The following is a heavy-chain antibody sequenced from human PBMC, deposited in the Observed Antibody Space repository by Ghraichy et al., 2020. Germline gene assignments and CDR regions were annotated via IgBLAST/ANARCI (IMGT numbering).Heavy chain of an antibody. V-gene: IGHV1-69*13. Sequence: SVKVSCKASGGTFSSYAISWVRQAPGQGLEWMGGIIPIFGTANYAQKFQGRVTITADESTSTAYMELSSLRSEDTAVYYCARDYGGNSGSAFDIWGQGTMVTVSS. CDR3: ARDYGGNSGSAFDI. CDR1: GGTFSSYA. D-gene: IGHD4-23*01. J-gene: IGHJ3*02. CDR2: IIPIFGTA.